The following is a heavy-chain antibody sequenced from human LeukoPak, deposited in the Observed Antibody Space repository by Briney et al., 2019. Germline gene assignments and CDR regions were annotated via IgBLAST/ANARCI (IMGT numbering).Heavy chain of an antibody. V-gene: IGHV4-59*01. CDR2: IYYSGST. CDR1: GGSISSYY. D-gene: IGHD3-3*02. Sequence: SDTLSLTCTVSGGSISSYYWSLIRQPPGKGLEWIGYIYYSGSTNYNPSFKSRVTRSVDTSKNQFSLNLSSATAADTAVYYCARGGDSKHLVNWGQGTLVTVSS. CDR3: ARGGDSKHLVN. J-gene: IGHJ4*02.